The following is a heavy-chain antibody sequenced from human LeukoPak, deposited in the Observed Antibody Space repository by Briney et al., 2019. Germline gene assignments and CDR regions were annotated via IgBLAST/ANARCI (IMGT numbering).Heavy chain of an antibody. CDR2: IYHSGST. CDR1: GGSFNGYY. Sequence: PSETLSLTCAVYGGSFNGYYWCCIWQPPGRGLEWSWYIYHSGSTYYNPSPKRRVTISVDRSKNQFSLKLSSVTAPDTAVYSCARISSYYYYGMDVWGKGNTVTVSS. J-gene: IGHJ6*04. CDR3: ARISSYYYYGMDV. V-gene: IGHV4-30-2*01.